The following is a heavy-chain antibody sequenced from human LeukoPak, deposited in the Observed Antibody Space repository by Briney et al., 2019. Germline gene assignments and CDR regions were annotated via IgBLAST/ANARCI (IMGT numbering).Heavy chain of an antibody. CDR1: GFTFSSYA. J-gene: IGHJ4*02. CDR3: AKELRNNYDTSGYLFDY. D-gene: IGHD3-22*01. CDR2: ISYDGSNK. Sequence: GRSLRLSCAASGFTFSSYAMHWVRQAPGKGLEWVAVISYDGSNKYYADSVKGRFTISRDNSKNTLYLQMNSLRAEDTAVYYCAKELRNNYDTSGYLFDYWGQGTLVTVSS. V-gene: IGHV3-30-3*02.